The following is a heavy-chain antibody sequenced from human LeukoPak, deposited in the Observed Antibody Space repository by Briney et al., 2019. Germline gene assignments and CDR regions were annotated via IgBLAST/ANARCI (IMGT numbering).Heavy chain of an antibody. CDR2: IRGSGGST. Sequence: GGSLRLSCAASGFTFSSYAMSWVRQAPGKGLEWVSAIRGSGGSTYYADSVKGRFTISRDNSKNTLYLQMNSLRAEDTALYYCATTVGYCSSASCYDPFDIWGQGTMVTVSS. V-gene: IGHV3-23*01. D-gene: IGHD2-2*01. CDR3: ATTVGYCSSASCYDPFDI. CDR1: GFTFSSYA. J-gene: IGHJ3*02.